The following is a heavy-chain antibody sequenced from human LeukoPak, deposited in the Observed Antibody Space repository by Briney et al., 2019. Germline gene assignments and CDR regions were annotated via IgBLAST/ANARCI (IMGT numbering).Heavy chain of an antibody. J-gene: IGHJ4*02. V-gene: IGHV3-11*06. D-gene: IGHD3-10*01. CDR3: ASHYGSGSYYAY. Sequence: PGGSLRLSCAASGFTFSDYYMSWIRQAPGKGLEWVSYISSSSSYTNYADSVKGRFTISRDNAKNSLYLQMNSLRAEDTAVYYCASHYGSGSYYAYWGQGTLVTVSP. CDR2: ISSSSSYT. CDR1: GFTFSDYY.